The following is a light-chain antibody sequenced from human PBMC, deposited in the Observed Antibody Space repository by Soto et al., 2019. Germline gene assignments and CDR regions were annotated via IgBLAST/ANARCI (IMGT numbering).Light chain of an antibody. CDR3: QQYNDWRT. J-gene: IGKJ1*01. Sequence: EIVMTQSPATLSVSPGERVTLSCRASQSVTSNLAWYQQKPGQAPRLLIYGASTRATGIPARFSGSGSGTAFTLTISSLQSEDFAVYYCQQYNDWRTFGQGTKVEIK. CDR1: QSVTSN. V-gene: IGKV3-15*01. CDR2: GAS.